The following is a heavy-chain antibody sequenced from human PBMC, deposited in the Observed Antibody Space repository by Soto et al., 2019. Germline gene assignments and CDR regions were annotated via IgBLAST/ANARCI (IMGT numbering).Heavy chain of an antibody. V-gene: IGHV4-59*12. CDR1: GGSISSYY. J-gene: IGHJ6*02. Sequence: SETLSLTCTVSGGSISSYYWSWIRQPPGKGLEWIGYIYYSGSTYYNPSLKSRVTISVDRSKNQFSLKLSSVTAADTAVYYCARAHYGDYGYGMDVWGQGTTVTVYS. D-gene: IGHD4-17*01. CDR2: IYYSGST. CDR3: ARAHYGDYGYGMDV.